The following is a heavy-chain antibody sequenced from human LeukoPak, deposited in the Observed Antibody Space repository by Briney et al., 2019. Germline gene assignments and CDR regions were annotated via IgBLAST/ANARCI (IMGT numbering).Heavy chain of an antibody. D-gene: IGHD3-10*02. V-gene: IGHV3-48*03. J-gene: IGHJ6*04. CDR2: ISSSGSTI. Sequence: GGPLRLSCAASGFPFISYEMNWVRQAPGKGLEGVSYISSSGSTIYYADSVKGRFTITRDNAKNSLYLQMNSLRAEDTAVYYCAELGITMIGGVWGKGTTVTISS. CDR1: GFPFISYE. CDR3: AELGITMIGGV.